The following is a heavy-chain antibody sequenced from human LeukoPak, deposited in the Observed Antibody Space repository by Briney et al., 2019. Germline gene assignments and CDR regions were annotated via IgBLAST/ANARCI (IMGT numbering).Heavy chain of an antibody. CDR3: ARDRQWLVFDY. CDR2: INPSGGST. Sequence: GSVTVSCKASGYTFTSYYMHWVRQAPGQGLEWMGIINPSGGSTSYAQKFQGRVTMTRDTSTSTVYMELSSLRSEDTAVYYCARDRQWLVFDYWGQGTLVTVSS. V-gene: IGHV1-46*01. J-gene: IGHJ4*02. D-gene: IGHD6-19*01. CDR1: GYTFTSYY.